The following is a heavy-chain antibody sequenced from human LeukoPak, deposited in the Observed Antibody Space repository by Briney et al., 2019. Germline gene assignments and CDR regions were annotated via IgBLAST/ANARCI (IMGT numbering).Heavy chain of an antibody. CDR1: GGSISSYY. V-gene: IGHV4-4*07. D-gene: IGHD3-22*01. J-gene: IGHJ4*02. CDR3: ARSYDSSGYYYGCDS. CDR2: IYTSGST. Sequence: SETLSLTCTVSGGSISSYYWSWIRQPAGKGLEWIGRIYTSGSTNYNPSLKSRVTMSVDTSKNQFSLKLSSVTAADTAVYYCARSYDSSGYYYGCDSWGQGTLVTVSS.